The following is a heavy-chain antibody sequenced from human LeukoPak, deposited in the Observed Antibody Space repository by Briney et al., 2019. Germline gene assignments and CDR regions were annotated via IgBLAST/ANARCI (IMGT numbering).Heavy chain of an antibody. V-gene: IGHV1-2*02. CDR3: ARGYGSGSYYHFDF. CDR2: INPNSGGT. Sequence: ASVKVSCKASGYTFTGYYIHWVRQAPGQGLEWMGWINPNSGGTNYTQKFQGRVTMTRDTSFSTAYMELSNLRSDDTSIYYCARGYGSGSYYHFDFWGQGTLVTVSS. D-gene: IGHD3-10*01. CDR1: GYTFTGYY. J-gene: IGHJ4*02.